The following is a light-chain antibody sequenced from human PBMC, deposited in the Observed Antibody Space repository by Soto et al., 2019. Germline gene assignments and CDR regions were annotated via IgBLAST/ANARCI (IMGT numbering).Light chain of an antibody. CDR2: DVS. CDR3: GSYASSSTLYV. V-gene: IGLV2-14*01. J-gene: IGLJ1*01. Sequence: QSALTQPASVSGSPGQSITISCTGTSSDVGGYNYVSWYQQHSGKAPKLMIYDVSNRPSGVSNRCSGSKSVNTASLTISGLQAEDEADYYCGSYASSSTLYVFGTGTKVTVL. CDR1: SSDVGGYNY.